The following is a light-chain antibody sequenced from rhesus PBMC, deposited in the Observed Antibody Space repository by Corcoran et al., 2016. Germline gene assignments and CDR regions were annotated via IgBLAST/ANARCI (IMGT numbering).Light chain of an antibody. CDR1: QGISNN. J-gene: IGKJ3*01. CDR2: KTS. V-gene: IGKV1-25*01. CDR3: QHGYGILFT. Sequence: DIQMTQSPSSLSASVGDRVTITCRASQGISNNLAWYQQKPGKVPKLLIYKTSTLQSGIPSRFSGSGSGTDFTLTISSLQPEDFSTYYCQHGYGILFTCGPGTKLDSK.